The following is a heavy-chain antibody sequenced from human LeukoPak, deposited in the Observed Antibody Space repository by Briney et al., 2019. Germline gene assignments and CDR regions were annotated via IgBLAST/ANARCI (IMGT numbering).Heavy chain of an antibody. J-gene: IGHJ4*02. CDR2: INPNSGGT. V-gene: IGHV1-18*01. CDR1: GGTFSSYA. CDR3: ARVFGTRGGFDY. D-gene: IGHD6-13*01. Sequence: GASVKVSCKASGGTFSSYAISWVRQAPGQGLEWMGWINPNSGGTNYAQKLQGRVTMTTDTSTSTAYMELRSLRSDDTAVYYCARVFGTRGGFDYWGQGTLVTVSS.